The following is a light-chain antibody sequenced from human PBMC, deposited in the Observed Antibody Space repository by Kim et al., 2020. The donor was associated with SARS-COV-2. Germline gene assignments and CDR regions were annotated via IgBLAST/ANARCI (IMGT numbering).Light chain of an antibody. CDR2: GAS. J-gene: IGKJ5*01. Sequence: LPPGERAPPSCGTSRGVSSCYLAWYQQKPGEAPRLLIDGASSRATGIPNRCSGRGSGTDFTITSSRLEPEDFAVYYCQQYGRSSTFGQGTRLEIK. V-gene: IGKV3-20*01. CDR1: RGVSSCY. CDR3: QQYGRSST.